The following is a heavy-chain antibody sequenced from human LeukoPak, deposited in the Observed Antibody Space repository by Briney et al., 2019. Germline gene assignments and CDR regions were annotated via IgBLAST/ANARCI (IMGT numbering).Heavy chain of an antibody. V-gene: IGHV4-38-2*02. CDR2: IFHRGTT. J-gene: IGHJ4*02. D-gene: IGHD1-26*01. CDR1: SYSISSDYY. CDR3: ARAGGRYFPPKIDY. Sequence: PSETLSLTCTVSSYSISSDYYWGWIRQPPGKGLEWIGSIFHRGTTYYNPSLKSRVTISVDTSKNQFSLKLSSVTAADPAVYYFARAGGRYFPPKIDYGGQGPLVPVPS.